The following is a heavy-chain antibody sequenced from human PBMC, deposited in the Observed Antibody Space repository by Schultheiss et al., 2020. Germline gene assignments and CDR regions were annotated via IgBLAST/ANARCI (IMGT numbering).Heavy chain of an antibody. V-gene: IGHV1-8*01. D-gene: IGHD6-6*01. Sequence: ASVKVSCKASGYTFTSYDINWVRQATGQGLEWMGWMNPNSGNTGYAQKFLGRVTMTRNTSISTAYMELSSLRSEDTAVYYCASSSSRLGYYYMDVWGKGTTVTVSS. CDR3: ASSSSRLGYYYMDV. J-gene: IGHJ6*03. CDR1: GYTFTSYD. CDR2: MNPNSGNT.